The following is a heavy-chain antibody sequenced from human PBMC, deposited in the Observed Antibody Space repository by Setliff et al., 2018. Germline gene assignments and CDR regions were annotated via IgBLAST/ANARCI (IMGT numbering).Heavy chain of an antibody. CDR3: ARGGHIRYDYYYMDV. Sequence: ASVKVSCKASGYMFKSYGINWMRQAPGQGLEWMGVMNPGRGSRNYAQRFQGRVTMTSDTSTSTVYMELSSLRSEDTALYYCARGGHIRYDYYYMDVWGKGTTVTVSS. CDR1: GYMFKSYG. D-gene: IGHD5-18*01. J-gene: IGHJ6*03. CDR2: MNPGRGSR. V-gene: IGHV1-46*02.